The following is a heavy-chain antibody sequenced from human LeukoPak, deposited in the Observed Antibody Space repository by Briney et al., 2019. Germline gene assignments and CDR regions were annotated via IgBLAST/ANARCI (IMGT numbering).Heavy chain of an antibody. CDR3: TRDNGFFDY. CDR2: IYYSGRT. J-gene: IGHJ4*02. V-gene: IGHV4-59*01. D-gene: IGHD5-24*01. Sequence: SETLSLTCTVSGGSISSYYWNWIRQPPGKGLEWIGYIYYSGRTNYNPSLKSRVTISVDTSKNQFSLKLASVTAADTAVYYCTRDNGFFDYWGQGTLVTVFS. CDR1: GGSISSYY.